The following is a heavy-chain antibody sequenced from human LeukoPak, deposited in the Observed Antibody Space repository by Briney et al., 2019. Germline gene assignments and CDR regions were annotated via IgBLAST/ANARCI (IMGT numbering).Heavy chain of an antibody. CDR3: ARDFVDRFSTVTTGSFDY. CDR1: GFTFSSYG. V-gene: IGHV3-33*01. CDR2: IWYDGSNK. Sequence: PGGSLRLSCAASGFTFSSYGMHWVRQAPGKGLEWVAVIWYDGSNKYYADSVKGRFTISRDNSKNTLYLQMNSLRAEDTAVYYCARDFVDRFSTVTTGSFDYWGQGTLVTVSS. D-gene: IGHD4-11*01. J-gene: IGHJ4*02.